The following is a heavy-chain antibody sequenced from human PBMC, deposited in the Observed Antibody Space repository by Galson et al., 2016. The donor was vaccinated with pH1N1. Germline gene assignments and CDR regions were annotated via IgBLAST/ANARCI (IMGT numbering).Heavy chain of an antibody. D-gene: IGHD2-8*01. CDR1: AFTFRSYW. CDR3: ARKKWSDEGGRRAHYYSYEMDV. J-gene: IGHJ6*02. CDR2: INQGGSEK. V-gene: IGHV3-7*01. Sequence: SLRLSCATSAFTFRSYWMTWVRQAPGKGLEWVANINQGGSEKYYVDSVKGRFTVSRDNAKNSLYLEMNSLRDEDTAVYFCARKKWSDEGGRRAHYYSYEMDVWGQGTTVTVSS.